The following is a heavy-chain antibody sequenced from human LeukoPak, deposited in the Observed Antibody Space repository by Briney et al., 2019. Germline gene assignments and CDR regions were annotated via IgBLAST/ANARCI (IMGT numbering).Heavy chain of an antibody. V-gene: IGHV3-23*01. CDR3: ARDVEAAAGTGFDY. CDR2: ISGSGGST. J-gene: IGHJ4*02. D-gene: IGHD6-13*01. CDR1: GFTFSSYA. Sequence: PGGSLRPSCAASGFTFSSYAMSWVRQAPGKGLEWVSAISGSGGSTYYADSVKGQFTISRDNAKNSLYLQMNSLRAEDTAVYYCARDVEAAAGTGFDYWGQGTLVTVSS.